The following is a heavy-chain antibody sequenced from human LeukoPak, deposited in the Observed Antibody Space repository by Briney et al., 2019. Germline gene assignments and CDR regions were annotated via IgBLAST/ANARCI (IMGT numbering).Heavy chain of an antibody. Sequence: GRSLRLSCAASGFTFDDYAMHWVRQAPGKGLEWVSGISWNSGSIGYADSVKGRFTISRDNAKNSLYLQMNSLRAEDTALYYCAKDITGAVTTGAFDIWGQGTMVTVSS. V-gene: IGHV3-9*01. J-gene: IGHJ3*02. D-gene: IGHD4-17*01. CDR2: ISWNSGSI. CDR1: GFTFDDYA. CDR3: AKDITGAVTTGAFDI.